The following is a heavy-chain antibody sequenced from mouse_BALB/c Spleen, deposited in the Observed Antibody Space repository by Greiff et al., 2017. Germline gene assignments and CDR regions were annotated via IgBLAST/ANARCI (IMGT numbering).Heavy chain of an antibody. D-gene: IGHD2-10*02. Sequence: VQLQQSGPELVKPGASVKIPCKASGYTFTDYNMDWVKQSHGKSLEWIGDIKPNNGGTNYNQKFKGKATLTVDKSSSTAYMELRSLTSEDTAVYYCARNVWSWFAYWGQGTLVTVSA. CDR3: ARNVWSWFAY. V-gene: IGHV1-18*01. CDR1: GYTFTDYN. CDR2: IKPNNGGT. J-gene: IGHJ3*01.